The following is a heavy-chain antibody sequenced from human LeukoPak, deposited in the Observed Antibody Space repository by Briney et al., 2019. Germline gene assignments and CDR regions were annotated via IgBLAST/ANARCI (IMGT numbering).Heavy chain of an antibody. CDR3: ARDSPSWDSSDYMDV. Sequence: PGRSLRLSCAASGFTVSSYPMHWVRQAPGKGLEWVAIISYDGSNKYYADSVKGRFTISRDNSKNTLYLRMNSPRAEDTAVYYCARDSPSWDSSDYMDVWGKGTTVTVSS. D-gene: IGHD6-6*01. J-gene: IGHJ6*03. CDR2: ISYDGSNK. V-gene: IGHV3-30*01. CDR1: GFTVSSYP.